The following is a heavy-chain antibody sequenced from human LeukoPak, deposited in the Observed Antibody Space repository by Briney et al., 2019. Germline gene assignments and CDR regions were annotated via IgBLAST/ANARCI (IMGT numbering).Heavy chain of an antibody. CDR3: ARDVQSGYYGY. Sequence: GGSLRLSCAASGFTFSSYWMSWVRQAPGKGLEWVASIKQDGSEKYYVDSVKGRFTISRDNAKNSLYLQMNSLGAEDTAVYYCARDVQSGYYGYWGQGTLVTVSS. D-gene: IGHD3-22*01. CDR1: GFTFSSYW. CDR2: IKQDGSEK. J-gene: IGHJ4*02. V-gene: IGHV3-7*01.